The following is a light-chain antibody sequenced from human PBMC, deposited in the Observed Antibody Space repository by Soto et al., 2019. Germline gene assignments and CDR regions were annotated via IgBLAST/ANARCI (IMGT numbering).Light chain of an antibody. CDR1: QPISSY. V-gene: IGKV1-39*01. CDR2: AAS. CDR3: QQSHSIPYT. Sequence: DIQMTQSPSSLSASVGDRVTITCRASQPISSYLNWYQQKPGKAPKLLIYAASSLQSGVPSRFSGSGSGTDFTLTISSLQPEDFATYYCQQSHSIPYTFGQGTKLEIK. J-gene: IGKJ2*01.